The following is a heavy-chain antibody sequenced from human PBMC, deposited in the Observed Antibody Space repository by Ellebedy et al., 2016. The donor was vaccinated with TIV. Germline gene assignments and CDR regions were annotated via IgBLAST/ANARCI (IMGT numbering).Heavy chain of an antibody. CDR3: ARERDASMASYDYYGMDV. CDR2: INPNSGGT. CDR1: GYTFTDYS. D-gene: IGHD5-18*01. V-gene: IGHV1-2*02. J-gene: IGHJ6*02. Sequence: AASVKVSCKASGYTFTDYSIHWVRQAPGQGLEWMGWINPNSGGTNLPQKFQGRVTMTRYRSISTAYMELSRLRSDDTAVYYCARERDASMASYDYYGMDVWGQGTTVTVSS.